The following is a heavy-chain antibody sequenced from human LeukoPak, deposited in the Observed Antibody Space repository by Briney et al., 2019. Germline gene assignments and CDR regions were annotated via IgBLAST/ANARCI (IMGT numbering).Heavy chain of an antibody. V-gene: IGHV3-23*01. CDR2: ISGSGGST. Sequence: GGSLRLSCAASGFTFTNYAMSWVRQAPGKGLEWVSSISGSGGSTYYADSVKGRFTISRDNSKNTLYLQMNSLRAEDTALYYCAKGGGRCCFDSCGQGTVVSVSS. CDR1: GFTFTNYA. J-gene: IGHJ4*02. CDR3: AKGGGRCCFDS. D-gene: IGHD2-21*01.